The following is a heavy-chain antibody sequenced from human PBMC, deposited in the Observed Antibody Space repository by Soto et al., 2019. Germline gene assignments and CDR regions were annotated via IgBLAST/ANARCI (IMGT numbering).Heavy chain of an antibody. D-gene: IGHD2-15*01. J-gene: IGHJ4*02. CDR3: AHILVDCSGGSCYDQGFDY. CDR2: VYWDDDK. CDR1: GFSLSTRGVR. V-gene: IGHV2-5*02. Sequence: QITLNESGPTLVKPTQPLTLTCTFSGFSLSTRGVRVGWIRQPPGKALEWLALVYWDDDKRYSPSLKSRLTMTTDISKNQVFLTMTNMDPVDTATYYCAHILVDCSGGSCYDQGFDYWGQGTLVTVSS.